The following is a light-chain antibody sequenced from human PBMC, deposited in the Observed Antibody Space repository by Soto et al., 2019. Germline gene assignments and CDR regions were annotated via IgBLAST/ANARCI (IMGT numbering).Light chain of an antibody. Sequence: EIVLTQSPGTLSLSPGERATLSCRASQSVTNNYVAWYQQKPGQAPRLLIHDASSRATGIPDRFRGGGSGIDFTPTISRLEPEYFGVYFCQQTAHSPLWFGQGTRVDIE. CDR2: DAS. J-gene: IGKJ1*01. V-gene: IGKV3-20*01. CDR1: QSVTNNY. CDR3: QQTAHSPLW.